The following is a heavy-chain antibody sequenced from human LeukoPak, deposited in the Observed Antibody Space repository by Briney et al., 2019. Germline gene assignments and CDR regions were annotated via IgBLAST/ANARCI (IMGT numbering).Heavy chain of an antibody. D-gene: IGHD4-17*01. V-gene: IGHV1-69*04. CDR1: GGTFSSYA. J-gene: IGHJ3*02. Sequence: GASVKVSCKASGGTFSSYAVSWVRQAPGQGLEWMGRIIPILGIANYAQKFQGRVTITADKSTNTAYMELSSLRSEDTAVYYCARIPSLNYGDYDPYVLDIWGQGTMVTVSS. CDR2: IIPILGIA. CDR3: ARIPSLNYGDYDPYVLDI.